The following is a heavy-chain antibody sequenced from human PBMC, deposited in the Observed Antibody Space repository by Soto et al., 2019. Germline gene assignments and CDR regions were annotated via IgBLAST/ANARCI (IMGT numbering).Heavy chain of an antibody. Sequence: EVHLVESGGGLVKPGGSLRLSCAASGFPFTNAWMSWVRQAPGKGLEWVGRIKGQTGGGTTDYAAPVKGRFTISRDDSTNTVFLQMNRLKPEDTAVYYWTTGVVMLYGGSHSAHWGQGTLVTVSS. V-gene: IGHV3-15*01. CDR3: TTGVVMLYGGSHSAH. CDR1: GFPFTNAW. J-gene: IGHJ4*02. D-gene: IGHD2-8*01. CDR2: IKGQTGGGTT.